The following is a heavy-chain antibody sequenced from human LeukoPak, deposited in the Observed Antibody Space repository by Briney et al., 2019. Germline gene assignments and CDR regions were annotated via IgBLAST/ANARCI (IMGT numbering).Heavy chain of an antibody. J-gene: IGHJ4*02. CDR1: GFPFSNYW. D-gene: IGHD2-15*01. Sequence: GRSLRLSCAASGFPFSNYWIHWVRQAPGKGLVWVSRITNDESRTNYADSVSGRFTISRDNAKSTVYLQMTRLTTEDTAVYYCARDGGNSTPFDHWGQGTLVTVSS. CDR3: ARDGGNSTPFDH. CDR2: ITNDESRT. V-gene: IGHV3-74*01.